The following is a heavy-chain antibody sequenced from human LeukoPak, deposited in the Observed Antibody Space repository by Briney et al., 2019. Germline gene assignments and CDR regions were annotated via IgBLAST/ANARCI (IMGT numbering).Heavy chain of an antibody. D-gene: IGHD5-24*01. J-gene: IGHJ3*02. CDR1: GGSFSGYY. Sequence: SETLSLTCAVYGGSFSGYYWSWIRQPPGKGLEWIGEINHSGSTNYNPSLKSRVTISVDTSKNQFSLKLSSVTAADTAVYYCAKSREEIRGLDAFDIWGQGTMVTVSS. CDR2: INHSGST. CDR3: AKSREEIRGLDAFDI. V-gene: IGHV4-34*01.